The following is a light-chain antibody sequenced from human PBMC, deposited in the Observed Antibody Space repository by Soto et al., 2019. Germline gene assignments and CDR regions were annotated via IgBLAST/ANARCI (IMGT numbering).Light chain of an antibody. CDR3: SSYTNSATYV. J-gene: IGLJ1*01. V-gene: IGLV2-14*03. CDR2: DVK. CDR1: SSDVGYYNY. Sequence: QSALTQPASVPGSPGQSITISCTGSSSDVGYYNYVSWYQQHPGKAPKLMIYDVKNRPSGVSNRFSGSKSGNTASLTISGLQAEDEAEYYCSSYTNSATYVFGTGTKLTVL.